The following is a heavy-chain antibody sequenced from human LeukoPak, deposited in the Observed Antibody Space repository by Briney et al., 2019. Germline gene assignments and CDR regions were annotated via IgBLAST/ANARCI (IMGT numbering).Heavy chain of an antibody. J-gene: IGHJ6*02. CDR1: GYSFTGYY. D-gene: IGHD1-26*01. V-gene: IGHV1-2*02. CDR2: INPNTGVT. Sequence: GASVKVSCKTSGYSFTGYYMHRVRQAPGQGLEWMGWINPNTGVTNYAQKFQGRVTMTRDTSITTAYMDLSSLRSDDTAVYYCARDGIRGLHSGMDVWGQGTTVTVSS. CDR3: ARDGIRGLHSGMDV.